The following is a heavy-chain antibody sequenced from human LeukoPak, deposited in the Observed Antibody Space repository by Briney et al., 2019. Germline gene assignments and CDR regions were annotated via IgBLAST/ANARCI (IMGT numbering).Heavy chain of an antibody. D-gene: IGHD6-19*01. V-gene: IGHV1-8*02. Sequence: ASVKVSCKASGYTFTSYGISWVRQAPGQGLEWMGWMNPNSGNTGYAQKFQGRVTMTRNTSISTAYMELSSLRSEDTAVYYCARLHSSGWYGGDAFDIWGQGTMVTVSS. CDR2: MNPNSGNT. J-gene: IGHJ3*02. CDR3: ARLHSSGWYGGDAFDI. CDR1: GYTFTSYG.